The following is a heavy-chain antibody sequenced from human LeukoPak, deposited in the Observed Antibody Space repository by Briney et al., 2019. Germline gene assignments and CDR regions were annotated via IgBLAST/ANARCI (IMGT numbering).Heavy chain of an antibody. J-gene: IGHJ5*02. CDR1: GYSISSGSY. D-gene: IGHD3-3*01. V-gene: IGHV4-38-2*02. CDR3: ATLRFSRFDP. CDR2: IYHSGST. Sequence: SETLSLTCNVSGYSISSGSYWGWIRQPPGKGLEWIGSIYHSGSTYYNPSLKSRVTISVDTSKNQFSLKLSSVTAADTAVYYCATLRFSRFDPWGQGTLVTVSS.